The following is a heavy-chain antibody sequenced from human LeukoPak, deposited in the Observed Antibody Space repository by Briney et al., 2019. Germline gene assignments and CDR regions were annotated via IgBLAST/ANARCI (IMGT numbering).Heavy chain of an antibody. CDR3: ARDNIPNWFDP. V-gene: IGHV4-59*01. Sequence: SETLSLTCTVSGGSISSYYWSWIRQPPGKGLEWIGYIYYNGSTNYNPSLKSRVTISVDTSKNQFSLKLSSVTAADTAVYYCARDNIPNWFDPWGQGTLVTVSS. CDR1: GGSISSYY. CDR2: IYYNGST. J-gene: IGHJ5*02.